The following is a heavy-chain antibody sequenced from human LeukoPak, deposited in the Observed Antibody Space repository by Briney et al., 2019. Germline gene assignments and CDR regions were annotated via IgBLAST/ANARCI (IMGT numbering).Heavy chain of an antibody. D-gene: IGHD1-1*01. CDR2: IIPIVCIA. Sequence: SVKVSCKASGGTFSSYAISWVRQAPGQGREWMGRIIPIVCIANYAQKFQGRVTITADKSTSTAYMELSSLRSEDTAVYYCARGLLLGTGNYYYYYMDVWGKGTTVTVSS. CDR1: GGTFSSYA. V-gene: IGHV1-69*04. CDR3: ARGLLLGTGNYYYYYMDV. J-gene: IGHJ6*03.